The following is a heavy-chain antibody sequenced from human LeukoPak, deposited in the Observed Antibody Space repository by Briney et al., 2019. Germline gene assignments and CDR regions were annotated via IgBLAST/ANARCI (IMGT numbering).Heavy chain of an antibody. CDR3: ARGGYSYGYLDNWFDP. V-gene: IGHV1-18*01. D-gene: IGHD5-18*01. CDR2: ISAYNGNT. CDR1: GYTFTSYG. Sequence: GASVKVSCKASGYTFTSYGISWVRQAPGQGLEWMGWISAYNGNTNYAQKLQGGVTMTTDTSTSTAYMELRSLRSDDTAVYYCARGGYSYGYLDNWFDPWGQGTLVTVSS. J-gene: IGHJ5*02.